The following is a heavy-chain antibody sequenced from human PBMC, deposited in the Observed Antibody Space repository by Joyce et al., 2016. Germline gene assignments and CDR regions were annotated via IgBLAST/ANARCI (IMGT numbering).Heavy chain of an antibody. Sequence: QVQLAQSGAEVKKPGASVKVSCMASGYTFTGYYMHWVRQAPGQGLEWMVWLNPNSGDTDYAQKFQGRDTMTRDTSISTVYMELSRLRSDDTAIYYCARDRRITIFGVDTWTNTFDIWGQGTMVTVSS. CDR2: LNPNSGDT. CDR3: ARDRRITIFGVDTWTNTFDI. J-gene: IGHJ3*02. CDR1: GYTFTGYY. V-gene: IGHV1-2*02. D-gene: IGHD3-3*01.